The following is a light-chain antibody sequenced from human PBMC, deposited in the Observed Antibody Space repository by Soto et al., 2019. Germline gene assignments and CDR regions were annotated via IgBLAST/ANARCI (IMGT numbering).Light chain of an antibody. CDR1: QSVAWW. CDR2: KAS. CDR3: QQYNSYPST. Sequence: DIQMTQSPSTLSASVGDRVTITCRASQSVAWWLAWYQQKPGKAPKLLIYKASSLESGVPSRFSGSRSGTEFTLTITNLQPDDFAIYYCQQYNSYPSTFGQGTRLEIK. J-gene: IGKJ5*01. V-gene: IGKV1-5*03.